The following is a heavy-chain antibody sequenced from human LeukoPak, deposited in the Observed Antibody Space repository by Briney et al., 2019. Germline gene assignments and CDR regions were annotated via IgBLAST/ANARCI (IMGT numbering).Heavy chain of an antibody. CDR3: ARPRRLVVPAAIPRGDYTDV. CDR2: INHSGST. Sequence: SETLSLTCAVYGGSFSGYYWSWIRQPPGKGLEWIGEINHSGSTNYNPSLKSRVTISVDTSKNQFSLKLSSVTAADTAVYYCARPRRLVVPAAIPRGDYTDVWGKGTTVTVSS. V-gene: IGHV4-34*01. D-gene: IGHD2-2*02. CDR1: GGSFSGYY. J-gene: IGHJ6*03.